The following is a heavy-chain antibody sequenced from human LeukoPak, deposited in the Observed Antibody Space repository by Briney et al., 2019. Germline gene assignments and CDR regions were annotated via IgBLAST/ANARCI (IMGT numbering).Heavy chain of an antibody. Sequence: PGGSLRLSCAASGFSVSNNYMSWVRQAPGKGLERVSVIYNDGSTHYTDSAKGRFTISKDNSKNTLYLQMNDLSAEDTAVYYCARDREEVTARAQMDVWGKGTTVTVSS. J-gene: IGHJ6*04. CDR3: ARDREEVTARAQMDV. CDR1: GFSVSNNY. CDR2: IYNDGST. D-gene: IGHD2-21*02. V-gene: IGHV3-53*01.